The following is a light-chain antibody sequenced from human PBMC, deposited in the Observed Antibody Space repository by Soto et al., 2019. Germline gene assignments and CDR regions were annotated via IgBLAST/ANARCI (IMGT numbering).Light chain of an antibody. J-gene: IGKJ1*01. Sequence: EIVLTQSPGTLCLSPGERATVSCRASQSVSNNYLAWYQQKPGQAPRLLIYGASNRATGIPDRFSGSGSGTDFTLTISRLEPEDFAVYYCQQYGSSGTCGKGTKGDLK. V-gene: IGKV3-20*01. CDR1: QSVSNNY. CDR2: GAS. CDR3: QQYGSSGT.